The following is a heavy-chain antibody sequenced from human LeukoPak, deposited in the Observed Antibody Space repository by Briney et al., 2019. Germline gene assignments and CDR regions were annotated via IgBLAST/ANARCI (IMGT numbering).Heavy chain of an antibody. D-gene: IGHD4/OR15-4a*01. CDR3: ARRAGAYSHPYDY. CDR1: GFTVSSNY. Sequence: GGSLRLSCAASGFTVSSNYMSWVRQAPGKGLEWVSVIYSGGSTHYSDSVKGRFTISRDNSKNTLYLQMNSLRAEDTAVYYCARRAGAYSHPYDYWAREPWSPSP. CDR2: IYSGGST. J-gene: IGHJ4*02. V-gene: IGHV3-53*01.